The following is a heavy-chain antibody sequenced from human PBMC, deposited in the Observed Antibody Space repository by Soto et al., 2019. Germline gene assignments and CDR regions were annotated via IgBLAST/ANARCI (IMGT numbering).Heavy chain of an antibody. J-gene: IGHJ4*02. D-gene: IGHD3-9*01. Sequence: GGSLRLSCAASGFTFSSYAMSWVRQAPGKGLEWVSAISGSGGSTYYADSVKGRFTISRDNSKNTLYLQMNSLRAEDTAVYYCAKVRYVGDILTGYYWFDYWGQGTLVTVSS. CDR2: ISGSGGST. V-gene: IGHV3-23*01. CDR3: AKVRYVGDILTGYYWFDY. CDR1: GFTFSSYA.